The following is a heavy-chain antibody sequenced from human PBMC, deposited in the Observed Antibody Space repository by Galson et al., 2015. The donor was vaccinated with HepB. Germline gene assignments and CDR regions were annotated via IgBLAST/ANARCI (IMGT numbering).Heavy chain of an antibody. CDR3: TRHVGEQQLVSYYYYMDV. V-gene: IGHV3-73*01. Sequence: SLRLSCAASGFTFSGSAMHWVRQASGKGLERVGRIRSKANSYATAYAASVKGRFTISRDDSKNTAYLQMNSLKTEDTAVYYCTRHVGEQQLVSYYYYMDVWGKGTTVTVSS. CDR2: IRSKANSYAT. D-gene: IGHD6-13*01. J-gene: IGHJ6*03. CDR1: GFTFSGSA.